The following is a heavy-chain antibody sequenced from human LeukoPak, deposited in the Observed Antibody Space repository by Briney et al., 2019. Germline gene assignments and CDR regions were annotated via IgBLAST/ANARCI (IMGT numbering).Heavy chain of an antibody. CDR2: ISYDGNNK. CDR3: ATDSAVDF. D-gene: IGHD3-22*01. J-gene: IGHJ4*02. CDR1: GLTYSIYG. Sequence: GGSLRLSCAASGLTYSIYGMHWVRQAPGKGLEWVSFISYDGNNKYYADSVKGRFTISRDNSKNTLYLQMNSLRAEDTAVYYCATDSAVDFWGQGTLVTVSS. V-gene: IGHV3-30*03.